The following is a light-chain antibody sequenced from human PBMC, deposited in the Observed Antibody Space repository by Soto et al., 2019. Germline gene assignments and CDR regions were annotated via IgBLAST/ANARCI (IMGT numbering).Light chain of an antibody. CDR2: GAS. J-gene: IGKJ1*01. CDR1: QSVNNNY. V-gene: IGKV3-20*01. CDR3: RQHDSSPRP. Sequence: LTLSPSTLSQSIGARVTITCRASQSVNNNYSAWYQQQPDQAAMLLFSGASNRATGISGMCSSGGSRTYSMSIISQLLAEFGGDYYRQHDSSPRPFGQGTKVDIK.